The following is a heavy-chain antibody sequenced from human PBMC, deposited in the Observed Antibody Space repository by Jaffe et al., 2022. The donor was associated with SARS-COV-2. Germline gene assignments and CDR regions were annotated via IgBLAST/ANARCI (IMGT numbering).Heavy chain of an antibody. CDR3: SISLND. CDR2: IKEDGSEK. V-gene: IGHV3-7*01. J-gene: IGHJ4*02. CDR1: GFTFSNYW. Sequence: EVQLVESGGGLVQPGGSLRLSCAASGFTFSNYWMDWVRQAPGKGLEWVANIKEDGSEKNYVDSVKGRFTVSRDNAKNSLYLHMNSLRAEDTAVYYCSISLNDWGQGTLVTVSA.